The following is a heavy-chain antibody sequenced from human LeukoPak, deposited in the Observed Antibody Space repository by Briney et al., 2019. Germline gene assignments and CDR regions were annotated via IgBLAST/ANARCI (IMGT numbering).Heavy chain of an antibody. D-gene: IGHD2-8*01. J-gene: IGHJ4*02. Sequence: GGSLRLSCAASGFTFSSYSMNWARQAPGKGLEWVSLIYSGGSTYYADSVKGRFTISRDNSRNTLYLQMNSLRAEDTAVYYCARDLLRGPNGGYWGQGTLVTVSS. CDR3: ARDLLRGPNGGY. CDR1: GFTFSSYS. V-gene: IGHV3-53*01. CDR2: IYSGGST.